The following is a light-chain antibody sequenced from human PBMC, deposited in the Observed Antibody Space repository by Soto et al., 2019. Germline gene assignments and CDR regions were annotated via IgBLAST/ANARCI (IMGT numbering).Light chain of an antibody. J-gene: IGLJ3*02. CDR3: QVWDSSSDLWV. CDR1: NIGSKS. CDR2: YDS. V-gene: IGLV3-21*04. Sequence: VLTQPPSVSVAPGKTARITCGGNNIGSKSVHWYQQKPGQAPVLVIYYDSDRPSGIPERFSGSNSGNTATLTISRVEAGDEADYYCQVWDSSSDLWVFGGGTKLTVL.